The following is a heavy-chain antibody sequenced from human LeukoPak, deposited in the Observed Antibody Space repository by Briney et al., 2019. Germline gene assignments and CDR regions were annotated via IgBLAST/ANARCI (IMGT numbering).Heavy chain of an antibody. CDR3: AKERGDGNGWPPTYFDF. D-gene: IGHD6-19*01. J-gene: IGHJ4*02. CDR2: ISGSGGST. V-gene: IGHV3-23*01. CDR1: GFTFSSYA. Sequence: GGSLRLSCAASGFTFSSYAMSWVRQAPGKGLEWVSAISGSGGSTYYTDSVKGRFTISRDNSKNTLYLQMNSLRAEDTAVYYCAKERGDGNGWPPTYFDFWGQGTLVTVSS.